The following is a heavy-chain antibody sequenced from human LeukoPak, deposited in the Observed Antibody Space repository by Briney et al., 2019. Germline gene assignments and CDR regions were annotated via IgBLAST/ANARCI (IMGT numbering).Heavy chain of an antibody. CDR2: IKQDGSEK. CDR3: ARVSSRSADFDH. CDR1: GFTFSSYW. Sequence: GGSLRLSCAASGFTFSSYWMSWVRQAPGKGLEWVAHIKQDGSEKYYVDSVKGRFTISRDNAKNSLYLQMNSLRAEDTAAYYCARVSSRSADFDHWGQGTLVTVSS. J-gene: IGHJ4*02. D-gene: IGHD6-13*01. V-gene: IGHV3-7*01.